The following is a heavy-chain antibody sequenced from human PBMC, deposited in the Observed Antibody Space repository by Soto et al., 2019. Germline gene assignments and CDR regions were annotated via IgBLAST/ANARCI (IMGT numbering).Heavy chain of an antibody. Sequence: PSXTLSLTCTVSGGSMTNYYWSWIRHPPGKGLEWIGYIYSSGSTNYNPSLKSRVTISADTSKNQVSLKLTSVTAADTAVYYCARDHPHSYGIYYFDYWGQGTLVTVSS. J-gene: IGHJ4*02. CDR1: GGSMTNYY. V-gene: IGHV4-59*01. CDR3: ARDHPHSYGIYYFDY. D-gene: IGHD5-18*01. CDR2: IYSSGST.